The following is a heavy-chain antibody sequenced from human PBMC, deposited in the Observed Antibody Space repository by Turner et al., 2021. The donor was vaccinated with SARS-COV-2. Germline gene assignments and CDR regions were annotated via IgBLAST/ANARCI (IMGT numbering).Heavy chain of an antibody. CDR3: ARQVRGYSHAFSFDY. CDR2: IYYSGST. J-gene: IGHJ4*02. Sequence: QLQLQESGPGLVKPSETLSLTCTVSGGSISSSSYYWGWIRQPPGKGLEWIGNIYYSGSTYYNPSLKSRVTISVDTSKNQFSLKLSSVTAADTAVYYCARQVRGYSHAFSFDYWGQGTLVTVSS. V-gene: IGHV4-39*01. CDR1: GGSISSSSYY. D-gene: IGHD5-18*01.